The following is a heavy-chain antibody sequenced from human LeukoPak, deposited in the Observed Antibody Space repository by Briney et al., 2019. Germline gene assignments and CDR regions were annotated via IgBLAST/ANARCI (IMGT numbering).Heavy chain of an antibody. V-gene: IGHV4-31*03. D-gene: IGHD3-22*01. CDR1: GGSISSGGYY. Sequence: SETLSLTCTVSGGSISSGGYYWSSIRQHPGKGLEWIGYIYYSGSTYYNPSLKSRVTISVDTSKNQFSLKLSSVTAADTAVYYCAREKLEGSSGYSPFDYWGQGTLVTVSS. CDR2: IYYSGST. J-gene: IGHJ4*02. CDR3: AREKLEGSSGYSPFDY.